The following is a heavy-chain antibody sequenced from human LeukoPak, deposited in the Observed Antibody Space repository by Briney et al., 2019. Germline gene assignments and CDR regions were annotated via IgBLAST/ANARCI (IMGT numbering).Heavy chain of an antibody. J-gene: IGHJ4*02. Sequence: GGSLRLSCAAAGFXFSNYWMHWVRQAPGKGLVGFSCINSDGSSTVYADSVKGRFTISRDNAKNTLFMQMNSLRAEDTAIYYCARDDSSARANYWGQGTLVTVSS. CDR3: ARDDSSARANY. CDR1: GFXFSNYW. CDR2: INSDGSST. D-gene: IGHD3-22*01. V-gene: IGHV3-74*01.